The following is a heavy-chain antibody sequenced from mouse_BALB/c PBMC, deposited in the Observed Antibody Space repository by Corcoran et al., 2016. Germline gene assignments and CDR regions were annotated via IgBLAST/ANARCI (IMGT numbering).Heavy chain of an antibody. CDR2: INTYTGEP. CDR3: ARFYYDYRDFDY. V-gene: IGHV9-3-1*01. CDR1: GFTFTNYG. D-gene: IGHD2-4*01. J-gene: IGHJ2*01. Sequence: QIQLVQSGPELKKPGETVKISCKASGFTFTNYGMNLVKQAPGKGLKWMGWINTYTGEPTYADDFMGRFAFSLETSASTAYLQINNLTNEDTATYFCARFYYDYRDFDYWGQGTTLTVSS.